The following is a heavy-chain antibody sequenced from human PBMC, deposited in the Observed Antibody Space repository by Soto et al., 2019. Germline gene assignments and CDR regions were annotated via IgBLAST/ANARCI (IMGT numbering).Heavy chain of an antibody. CDR2: ISSTGRSP. V-gene: IGHV3-23*01. Sequence: GGSLRLSFAGSGLTFTSPDMRWVPQAPGKGLEWVSPISSTGRSPKYAHSAKGRSTIYTDHSPNPPSLQMNSLKAETTAINNCAKDARAYCDVWSWGQGTLVTVSA. D-gene: IGHD3-3*01. CDR1: GLTFTSPD. J-gene: IGHJ4*02. CDR3: AKDARAYCDVWS.